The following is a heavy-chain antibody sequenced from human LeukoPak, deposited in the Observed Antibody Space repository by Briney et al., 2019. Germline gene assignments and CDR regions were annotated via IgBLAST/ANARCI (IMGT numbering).Heavy chain of an antibody. CDR1: GYTFTSYG. V-gene: IGHV1-18*01. Sequence: ASVKVSCKASGYTFTSYGISWVRQAPGQGLEWMGWISAYNGNTNYAQKLQGRVTMTTDTSTSTAYMELRSLRSDDTAVYYCARDYVEDCSSTSCYGDAFDIWGQGTMVTVSS. J-gene: IGHJ3*02. D-gene: IGHD2-2*01. CDR3: ARDYVEDCSSTSCYGDAFDI. CDR2: ISAYNGNT.